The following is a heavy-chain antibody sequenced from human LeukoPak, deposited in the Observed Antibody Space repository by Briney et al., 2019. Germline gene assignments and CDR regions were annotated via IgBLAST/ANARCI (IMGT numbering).Heavy chain of an antibody. J-gene: IGHJ3*02. CDR3: ARVREAYGVRSAAFDI. V-gene: IGHV3-21*01. CDR2: ISSSSSYI. CDR1: GFTFSSYS. Sequence: PGGSLRLSCAASGFTFSSYSMNWVRQAPGKGLEWVSSISSSSSYIYYADSVKGRFTISRDNAKNSLYLQMNSLRAEDTAVYYCARVREAYGVRSAAFDIWGQGTMVTVSS. D-gene: IGHD4-17*01.